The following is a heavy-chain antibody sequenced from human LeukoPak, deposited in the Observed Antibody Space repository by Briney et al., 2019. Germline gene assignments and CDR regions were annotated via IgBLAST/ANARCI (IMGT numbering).Heavy chain of an antibody. D-gene: IGHD3-16*01. CDR3: TREHKEGDWNVPGWYFDL. V-gene: IGHV4-59*11. Sequence: SETLSLTCTVSGGSIGSHYWTWIRQPPRKGLEFIGNVYYTGSTKYNPSLKSRVTISVDTSKNQFSLKLSSVTAADTAVYYCTREHKEGDWNVPGWYFDLWGRGTLVAVSS. CDR1: GGSIGSHY. J-gene: IGHJ2*01. CDR2: VYYTGST.